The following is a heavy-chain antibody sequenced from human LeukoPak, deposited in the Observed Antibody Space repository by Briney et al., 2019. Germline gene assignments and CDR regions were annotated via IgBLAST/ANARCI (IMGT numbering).Heavy chain of an antibody. Sequence: GGSLRLSCTASGFTFSSYWTHWVRQAPGKGLVWVSRINSDGSSTSYADSVKGRFTISRDNAKNALYLQMNSLRAEDTAVYYCARDRGPRGYDSSAYYWGQGTLVTVSS. V-gene: IGHV3-74*01. CDR3: ARDRGPRGYDSSAYY. J-gene: IGHJ4*02. CDR1: GFTFSSYW. CDR2: INSDGSST. D-gene: IGHD3-22*01.